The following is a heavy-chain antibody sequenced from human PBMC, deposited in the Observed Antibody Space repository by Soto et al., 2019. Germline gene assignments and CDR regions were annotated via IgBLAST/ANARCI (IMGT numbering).Heavy chain of an antibody. D-gene: IGHD7-27*01. J-gene: IGHJ4*02. V-gene: IGHV4-59*11. Sequence: QVQLQESGPGLVKPSETLSLTCTGSGGSISNHYWSWIRQPPGKGLEWIGAIYYNGNTNYNPPLKSRVTMAVDTSTNQISLTLSSVTAADTAVYYCTRANWYSEDWGQGTLVTVSS. CDR1: GGSISNHY. CDR2: IYYNGNT. CDR3: TRANWYSED.